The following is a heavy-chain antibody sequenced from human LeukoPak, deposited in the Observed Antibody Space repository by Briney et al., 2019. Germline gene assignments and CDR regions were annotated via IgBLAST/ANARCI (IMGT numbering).Heavy chain of an antibody. CDR3: ARGLDSSGYYFFVLDY. V-gene: IGHV3-23*01. J-gene: IGHJ4*02. CDR2: ISGSGGST. Sequence: GGSLRLSCAASGFTFSSYAMSWVRQAPGKGLEWLSAISGSGGSTYYADSVKGRFTISRDNSKNTLYLQMNSLRAEDTAVYYCARGLDSSGYYFFVLDYWGQGTLVTVSS. D-gene: IGHD3-22*01. CDR1: GFTFSSYA.